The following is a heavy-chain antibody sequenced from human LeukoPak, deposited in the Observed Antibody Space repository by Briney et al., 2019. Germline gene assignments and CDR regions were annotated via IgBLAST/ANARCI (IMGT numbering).Heavy chain of an antibody. D-gene: IGHD3-9*01. V-gene: IGHV1-2*02. Sequence: ASVKVSCKASGYIFTGYYLHWVRQAPGQGLEPMGWINPDSGDTNFAQKFQGRVGMTRDTSISTAYMELSRLRSDDTAYYYCARVQYYNILTGSFQYWGQGTLVTVSS. CDR2: INPDSGDT. CDR1: GYIFTGYY. J-gene: IGHJ4*02. CDR3: ARVQYYNILTGSFQY.